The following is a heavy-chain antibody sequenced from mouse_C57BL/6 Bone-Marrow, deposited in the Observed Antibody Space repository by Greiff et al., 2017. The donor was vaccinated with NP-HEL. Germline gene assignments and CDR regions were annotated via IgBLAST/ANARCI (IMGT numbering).Heavy chain of an antibody. CDR1: GFSLTSYG. D-gene: IGHD1-1*01. J-gene: IGHJ4*01. Sequence: QVQLQQSGPGLVQPSQSLSITCTVSGFSLTSYGVHWVRQSPGKGLEWLGVIWSGGSTDYNAAFISRMSISKDNSKSQVFFKMNSLQADDTAVYYCARTLIYYYGSSYGEGAMDYWGQGTSVTVSS. CDR2: IWSGGST. V-gene: IGHV2-2*01. CDR3: ARTLIYYYGSSYGEGAMDY.